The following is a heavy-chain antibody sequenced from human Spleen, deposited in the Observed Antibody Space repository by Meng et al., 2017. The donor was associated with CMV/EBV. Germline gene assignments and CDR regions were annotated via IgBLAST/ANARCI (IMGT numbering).Heavy chain of an antibody. D-gene: IGHD1-26*01. Sequence: SETLSLTCTVSGYPIRSGYYWGWIRQPAGKGLEWIGSLYYSKRTYYNLSLKSRVTVSVDTSKNQFSLKLTSVTAADTAVYYCARDSGSHPPEFYFDYWGQGTLVTVSS. CDR3: ARDSGSHPPEFYFDY. V-gene: IGHV4-38-2*02. CDR1: GYPIRSGYY. CDR2: LYYSKRT. J-gene: IGHJ4*02.